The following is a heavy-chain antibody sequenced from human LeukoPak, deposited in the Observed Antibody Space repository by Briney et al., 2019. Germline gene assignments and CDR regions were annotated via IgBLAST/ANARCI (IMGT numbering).Heavy chain of an antibody. CDR2: ISGSGGST. Sequence: GGSLRLSCAASGFTFSSYAMSWVRQAPGKGLEWVSAISGSGGSTYYADSVEGRFTISRDNSKNTLYLQMNSLRAEDTAVYYCAKDDGDGYGDYHDYWGQGTLVTVSS. D-gene: IGHD4-17*01. CDR3: AKDDGDGYGDYHDY. CDR1: GFTFSSYA. V-gene: IGHV3-23*01. J-gene: IGHJ4*02.